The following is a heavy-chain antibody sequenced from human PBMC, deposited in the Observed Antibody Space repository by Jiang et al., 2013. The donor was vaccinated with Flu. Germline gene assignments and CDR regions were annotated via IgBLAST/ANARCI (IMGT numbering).Heavy chain of an antibody. CDR1: GFTFSSYV. CDR3: AKGRGTTSQKTPIDY. V-gene: IGHV3-23*04. CDR2: ISGSGGST. J-gene: IGHJ4*02. D-gene: IGHD1-7*01. Sequence: QLVESGGGLVQPGGSLRLSCAASGFTFSSYVMSWVRQGPGKGLEWVAEISGSGGSTYYADSVKGRFSISRDNSKNTLYLQMNSLRAEDTAVYYCAKGRGTTSQKTPIDYWGQGTLVTVSS.